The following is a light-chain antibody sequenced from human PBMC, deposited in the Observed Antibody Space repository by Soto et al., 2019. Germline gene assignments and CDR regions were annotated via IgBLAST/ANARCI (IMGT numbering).Light chain of an antibody. J-gene: IGKJ1*01. V-gene: IGKV3-11*01. Sequence: EIVLTQSPATLSLSPGERATLSCMASQSVSSYLAWYQQKPGQAPRLLIYDASNRATGIPARFSGSGSGTDFTLTISGLEPEDCAVYYCQQYNNWPPATFGQGTKVDIK. CDR2: DAS. CDR1: QSVSSY. CDR3: QQYNNWPPAT.